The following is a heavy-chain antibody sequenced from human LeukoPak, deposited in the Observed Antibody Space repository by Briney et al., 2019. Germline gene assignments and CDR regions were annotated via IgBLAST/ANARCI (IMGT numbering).Heavy chain of an antibody. V-gene: IGHV3-48*04. J-gene: IGHJ4*02. CDR2: ISSSGSTI. CDR3: ARDRGYTQDY. CDR1: GFTFSSYS. Sequence: PGGSLRLSCAVSGFTFSSYSMNWVRQAPGKGLEWVSYISSSGSTIYYADSVKGRFTISRDNAKNTLYLQMNSLRAEDTAVYYCARDRGYTQDYWGQGTLVTVSS. D-gene: IGHD5-12*01.